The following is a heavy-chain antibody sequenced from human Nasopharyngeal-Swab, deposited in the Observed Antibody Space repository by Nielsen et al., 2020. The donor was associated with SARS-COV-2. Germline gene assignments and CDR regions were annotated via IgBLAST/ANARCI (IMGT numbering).Heavy chain of an antibody. D-gene: IGHD3-16*01. CDR3: TRNHLGLGI. J-gene: IGHJ3*02. CDR2: INVDGSSI. Sequence: GGSLRLSCVASGFTFSSYSMYWVRHAPGQGLVCVSQINVDGSSINCADSVKGRFTTSRDNAKNTLYLQMNSLRAEDTAVYYCTRNHLGLGIWGQGTVVTVSS. CDR1: GFTFSSYS. V-gene: IGHV3-74*01.